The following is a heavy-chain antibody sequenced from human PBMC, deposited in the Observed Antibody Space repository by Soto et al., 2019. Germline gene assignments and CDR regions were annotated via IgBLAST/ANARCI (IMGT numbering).Heavy chain of an antibody. D-gene: IGHD5-18*01. V-gene: IGHV1-2*04. CDR1: GYTFTGYY. CDR2: INPNSGGT. CDR3: ARELGGIQLWGPYYYYGMDV. Sequence: GASVKVSCKASGYTFTGYYMHWVRQAPGQGLEWMGWINPNSGGTNYAQKFQGWVTVTRDTSISTAYMELSRLRSDDTAVYYCARELGGIQLWGPYYYYGMDVWGQGTTVTVS. J-gene: IGHJ6*02.